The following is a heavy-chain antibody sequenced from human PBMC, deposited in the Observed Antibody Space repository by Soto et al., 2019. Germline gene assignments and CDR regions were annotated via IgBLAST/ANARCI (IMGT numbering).Heavy chain of an antibody. V-gene: IGHV3-74*01. CDR3: VRDPYISDAYDI. D-gene: IGHD6-13*01. CDR2: IKTDGSST. Sequence: EVQLVQSGGGLVQPGGSLRLSCVASGFSFSSHWMPWVRQVPGKVPVWVSHIKTDGSSTAYAGSVKGRFTISSDNAKKTLYVQMNSLRAEDTAVYYCVRDPYISDAYDIWGQGTMVTVSS. CDR1: GFSFSSHW. J-gene: IGHJ3*02.